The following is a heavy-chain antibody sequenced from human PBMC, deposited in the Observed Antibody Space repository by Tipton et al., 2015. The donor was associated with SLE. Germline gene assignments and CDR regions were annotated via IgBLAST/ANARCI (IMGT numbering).Heavy chain of an antibody. V-gene: IGHV4-4*08. CDR1: GGSISSYY. CDR2: IYTSGST. CDR3: ARVGYSSSWYGGGFDY. J-gene: IGHJ4*02. D-gene: IGHD6-13*01. Sequence: TLSLTCTVSGGSISSYYWSWIRQPPGKGLEWIGYIYTSGSTNYNPSLTSRVTISVDTSKNQFSLKLSSVTAADTAVYYCARVGYSSSWYGGGFDYWGQGTLVTVSS.